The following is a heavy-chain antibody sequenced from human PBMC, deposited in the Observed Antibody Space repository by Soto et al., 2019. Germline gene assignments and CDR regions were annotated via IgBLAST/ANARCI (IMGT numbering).Heavy chain of an antibody. CDR3: VRDGTKTLRDWFDP. D-gene: IGHD1-1*01. Sequence: SETLSLTCTVSGASISGFYWSWIRKSAGKGLEWIGRIYATGTTDYNPSLKSRVMMSVDTSKKQFSLKLRSVTAADTAVYYCVRDGTKTLRDWFDPWGKGISVTVST. CDR2: IYATGTT. V-gene: IGHV4-4*07. J-gene: IGHJ5*02. CDR1: GASISGFY.